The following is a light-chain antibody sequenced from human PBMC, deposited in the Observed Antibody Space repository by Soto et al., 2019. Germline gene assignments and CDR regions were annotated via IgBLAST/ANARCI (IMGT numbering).Light chain of an antibody. CDR2: DAS. CDR3: QQRSNWPPIT. Sequence: EILLTQSPSTLSVSPGERATLSCRASQSVSSYLAGYQQKPGQAPRLLIYDASNRATGIPARFSGSGSGTDFTLTISSLEPEDFAVYYCQQRSNWPPITFGQGTRLEIK. J-gene: IGKJ5*01. CDR1: QSVSSY. V-gene: IGKV3-11*01.